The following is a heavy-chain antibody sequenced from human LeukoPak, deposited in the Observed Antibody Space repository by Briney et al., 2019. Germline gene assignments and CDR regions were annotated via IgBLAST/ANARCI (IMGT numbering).Heavy chain of an antibody. D-gene: IGHD5-18*01. CDR1: GGSFSGYY. CDR3: ARFGVNSYGFGRVPWEPQI. V-gene: IGHV4-34*01. Sequence: SETLSLTCAVYGGSFSGYYWSWIRQPPGKGLEWIGEINHSGSTNYNPSLKSRVTISVDTSKNQFSLKLSSVTAADTAVYYCARFGVNSYGFGRVPWEPQIWGQGTMVTVSS. CDR2: INHSGST. J-gene: IGHJ3*02.